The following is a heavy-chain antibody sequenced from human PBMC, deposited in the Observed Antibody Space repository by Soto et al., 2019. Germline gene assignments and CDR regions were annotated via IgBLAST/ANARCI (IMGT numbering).Heavy chain of an antibody. J-gene: IGHJ4*02. CDR3: AREKGYISGPKNFDY. CDR1: GAAIISGDYF. V-gene: IGHV4-30-4*01. Sequence: PSETLSLTCTVSGAAIISGDYFLICIRQSPGKGLEWIGYIYDSGSSYYNPSLKSRVTMSVDTSKNQFSLKLRSVTAADTAVYYCAREKGYISGPKNFDYWGQGTLVTVSS. CDR2: IYDSGSS. D-gene: IGHD5-12*01.